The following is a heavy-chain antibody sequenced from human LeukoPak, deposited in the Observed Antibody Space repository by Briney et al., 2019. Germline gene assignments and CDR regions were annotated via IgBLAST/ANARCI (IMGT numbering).Heavy chain of an antibody. CDR1: GFSFSSDW. V-gene: IGHV3-7*01. D-gene: IGHD3-22*01. CDR3: ARDTSPLDYYDSSAYYDAYDI. CDR2: IKQDGSET. J-gene: IGHJ3*02. Sequence: GGSLRLSCAASGFSFSSDWTSWVRRVPGKGLEWVANIKQDGSETYYVDSVKGRFTISTDNAKNSLYLHMNSLRAEDSAVYYCARDTSPLDYYDSSAYYDAYDIWGQGTTVIVSS.